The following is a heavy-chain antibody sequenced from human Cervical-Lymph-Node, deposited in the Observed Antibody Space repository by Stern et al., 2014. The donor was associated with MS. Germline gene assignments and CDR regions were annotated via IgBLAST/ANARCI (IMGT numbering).Heavy chain of an antibody. Sequence: QLVESGGGLVQPGRSLRLSCTASGFTFDDYAMHWVRQAPGKGLEWVSGISWDSGSIGYAESVQGRFTIARDNAKNSLYLQMDSLRAEDTAFYYCTKGPTPPKYYNFWNGYCGGFDIWGQGTMVTVSS. D-gene: IGHD3-3*01. CDR3: TKGPTPPKYYNFWNGYCGGFDI. CDR2: ISWDSGSI. CDR1: GFTFDDYA. J-gene: IGHJ3*02. V-gene: IGHV3-9*01.